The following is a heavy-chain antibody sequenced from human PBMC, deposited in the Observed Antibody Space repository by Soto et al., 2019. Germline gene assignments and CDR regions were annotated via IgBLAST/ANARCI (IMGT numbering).Heavy chain of an antibody. Sequence: GASVKVSCKASGYTFTGYYMHWVRQAPGQGLEWMGWINPNSGGTNYAQKFQGWVTMTRDTSISTAYMELSRLRSEDTAVYYCARDAEAVAATEGSYYYYYYGMDVWGQGTTVTVSS. J-gene: IGHJ6*02. CDR1: GYTFTGYY. CDR3: ARDAEAVAATEGSYYYYYYGMDV. D-gene: IGHD6-19*01. V-gene: IGHV1-2*04. CDR2: INPNSGGT.